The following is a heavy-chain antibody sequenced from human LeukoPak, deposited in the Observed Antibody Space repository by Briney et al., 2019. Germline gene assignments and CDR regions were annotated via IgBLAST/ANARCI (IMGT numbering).Heavy chain of an antibody. CDR1: GFTFSSYA. Sequence: GGSLRLSCAASGFTFSSYAMSWVRQAPGKGLEWVSAISGSGYYTYYADSVKGRFTISRDNSKNTLYLQMNGLRAEDTAVYYWAKHGVIMTGHSYSPVDHWGQGTLVTVSS. CDR3: AKHGVIMTGHSYSPVDH. CDR2: ISGSGYYT. V-gene: IGHV3-23*01. J-gene: IGHJ4*02. D-gene: IGHD3-9*01.